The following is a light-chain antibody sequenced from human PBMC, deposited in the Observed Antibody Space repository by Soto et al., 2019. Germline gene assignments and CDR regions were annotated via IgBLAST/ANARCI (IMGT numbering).Light chain of an antibody. J-gene: IGKJ3*01. CDR2: GAS. Sequence: EIVMTQSPATLSVSPGERATLSCRASQSVSSNLAWYQQKPGQAPRLLIYGASTRATGIPARFSGSGSGTEFTLTISSLQSEDFAVYYCQKYNNWPPFFGPETKVDIK. CDR1: QSVSSN. V-gene: IGKV3-15*01. CDR3: QKYNNWPPF.